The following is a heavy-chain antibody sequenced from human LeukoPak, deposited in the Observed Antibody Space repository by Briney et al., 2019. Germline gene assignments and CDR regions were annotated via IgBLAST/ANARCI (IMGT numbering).Heavy chain of an antibody. D-gene: IGHD3-16*01. V-gene: IGHV4-34*01. Sequence: SETLSLTCAVYGGSFSGYYWSWIRQPPGKGLEWIGEINHSGSTNYNPSLKSRVTISVDTFKNQFSLKLSPVTAADTAAYYCARPVGQSAFDIWGQGTMVTVSS. J-gene: IGHJ3*02. CDR2: INHSGST. CDR3: ARPVGQSAFDI. CDR1: GGSFSGYY.